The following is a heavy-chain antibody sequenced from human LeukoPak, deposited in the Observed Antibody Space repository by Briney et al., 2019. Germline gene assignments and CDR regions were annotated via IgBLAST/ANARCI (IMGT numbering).Heavy chain of an antibody. D-gene: IGHD3-22*01. J-gene: IGHJ4*02. Sequence: GGSLRLFCAASGLTFSSYSMNWVRQAPGKGLEWVSSISSSSSYIYYADSVKGRFTISRDNAKNSLYLQMNSLRAEDTAVYYCARDSSAYYDSSGSDYWGQGTLVTVSS. CDR1: GLTFSSYS. V-gene: IGHV3-21*01. CDR3: ARDSSAYYDSSGSDY. CDR2: ISSSSSYI.